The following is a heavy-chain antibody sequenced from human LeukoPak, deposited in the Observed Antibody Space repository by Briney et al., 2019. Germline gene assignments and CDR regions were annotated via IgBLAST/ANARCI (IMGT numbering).Heavy chain of an antibody. Sequence: PGGSLRLSCAASGFTFSSYEMNWVRQPPGKGLEWIGEINHSGSTNYNPSLKSRVTISVDTSKNQFSLKLSSVTAADTAVYYCARRIHSSRKFRTRGFDYWGQGTLVTVSS. CDR3: ARRIHSSRKFRTRGFDY. J-gene: IGHJ4*02. CDR2: INHSGST. CDR1: GFTFSSYE. D-gene: IGHD6-13*01. V-gene: IGHV4-34*01.